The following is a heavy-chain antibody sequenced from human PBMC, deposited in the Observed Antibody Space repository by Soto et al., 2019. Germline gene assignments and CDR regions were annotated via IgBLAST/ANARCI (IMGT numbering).Heavy chain of an antibody. CDR1: GGTFSSYA. CDR2: IIPIFGTA. V-gene: IGHV1-69*01. Sequence: QVQLVQSGAEVKKPGSSVKVSCKASGGTFSSYAISWVRQAPGQGLGWMGGIIPIFGTANYAQKFQGRVTITADEATSTAYMELSSRRSEDTAVYYCARVEAVRGVIGSGMDVWGQGTTVTVSS. J-gene: IGHJ6*02. CDR3: ARVEAVRGVIGSGMDV. D-gene: IGHD3-10*01.